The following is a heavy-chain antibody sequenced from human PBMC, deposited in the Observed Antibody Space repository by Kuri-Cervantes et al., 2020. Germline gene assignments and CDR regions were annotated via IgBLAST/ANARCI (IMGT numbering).Heavy chain of an antibody. J-gene: IGHJ5*02. CDR1: GFTFSSFS. D-gene: IGHD1-26*01. Sequence: GESLKISCAASGFTFSSFSMNWVRQAPGKGLEWVSSISSGSSYIYYADSVKGRFTISRDNAKNSLYLQMNSLRAEDTAVYYCARVIVGATTSWRWFDPWGQGTLVTVSS. V-gene: IGHV3-21*01. CDR3: ARVIVGATTSWRWFDP. CDR2: ISSGSSYI.